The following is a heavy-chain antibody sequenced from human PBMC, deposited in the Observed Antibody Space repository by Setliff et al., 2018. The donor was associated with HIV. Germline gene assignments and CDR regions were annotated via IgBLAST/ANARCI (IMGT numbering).Heavy chain of an antibody. D-gene: IGHD5-18*01. Sequence: PSETLSLTCAVYGGSFNGYSWTWIRQPPGKGLEWIGGINHSGSTNYNPSLKSRVTISVDTSKNQFSLKLSSLTAADTAVYYCARGHRGYSYGTPYNWFDPWGQGTLVTVSS. V-gene: IGHV4-34*01. J-gene: IGHJ5*02. CDR2: INHSGST. CDR3: ARGHRGYSYGTPYNWFDP. CDR1: GGSFNGYS.